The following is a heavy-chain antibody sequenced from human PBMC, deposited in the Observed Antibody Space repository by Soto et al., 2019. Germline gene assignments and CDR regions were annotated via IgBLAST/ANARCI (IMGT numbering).Heavy chain of an antibody. V-gene: IGHV3-30-3*01. J-gene: IGHJ4*02. Sequence: QVPLVESGGGVVQPGRSLRLSCAASVFTFSSYAMHWVRQAPGKGLEWVAVISYDGSNKYYADSVKGRFTISRDNSKNTLYLQMNSLRAEDTAVYYCARDPGSGWPPFDCWGQGTLVTVSS. CDR1: VFTFSSYA. CDR2: ISYDGSNK. CDR3: ARDPGSGWPPFDC. D-gene: IGHD6-19*01.